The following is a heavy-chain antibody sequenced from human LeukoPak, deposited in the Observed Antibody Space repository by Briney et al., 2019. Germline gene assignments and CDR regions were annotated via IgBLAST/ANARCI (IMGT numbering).Heavy chain of an antibody. CDR3: AREESSGLRRYLDL. J-gene: IGHJ4*02. CDR2: IDPHNGAT. CDR1: GYSFTGYY. Sequence: GASVKVSCKASGYSFTGYYMHWVRQAPGQGLEWMGWIDPHNGATHYAQKFQGRVTMSRDTSSSTDYMEVSRLRPDDTALYYCAREESSGLRRYLDLWGQGTLVTVSS. D-gene: IGHD3-22*01. V-gene: IGHV1-2*02.